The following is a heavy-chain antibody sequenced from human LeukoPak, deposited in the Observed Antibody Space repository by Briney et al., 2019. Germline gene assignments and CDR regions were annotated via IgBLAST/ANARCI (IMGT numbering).Heavy chain of an antibody. CDR1: GFTFSSYA. CDR2: ISYDGSNK. V-gene: IGHV3-30*01. J-gene: IGHJ6*03. Sequence: GGSLRLSCAASGFTFSSYAMHWVRQAPGQGLEWVAVISYDGSNKYYADSVKGRFTISRDTSKNTQYLQMNSLGAEDTAVYYCARDEKDCSSTSCLYYYYYYMDVWGKGTTVTVSS. CDR3: ARDEKDCSSTSCLYYYYYYMDV. D-gene: IGHD2-2*01.